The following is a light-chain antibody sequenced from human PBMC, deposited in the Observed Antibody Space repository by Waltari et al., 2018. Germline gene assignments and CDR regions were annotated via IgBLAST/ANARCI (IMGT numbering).Light chain of an antibody. Sequence: ELLLTQSPGTLSLSPGERATLSCRASQSIGKYLVWYQQKPGQAPRLLMYEASRRATGIPDRFSGSGSGTDFSLTIIRLEPEDFAVYYCQNHERLPATFGQGTKVEIK. V-gene: IGKV3-20*01. CDR1: QSIGKY. CDR3: QNHERLPAT. J-gene: IGKJ1*01. CDR2: EAS.